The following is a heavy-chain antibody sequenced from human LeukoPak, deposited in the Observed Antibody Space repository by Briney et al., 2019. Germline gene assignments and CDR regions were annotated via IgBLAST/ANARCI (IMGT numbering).Heavy chain of an antibody. J-gene: IGHJ3*02. Sequence: GGSLRLSCAASGFTFDDYAMHWVRQAPGKGLEWVSGISWNSGSIGYADSVKGRFTISRDNAKNSLYLQMNSLRAEDTAVYYCAKGSIAVAFDTWGQGTMVTVSS. CDR3: AKGSIAVAFDT. V-gene: IGHV3-9*01. CDR1: GFTFDDYA. D-gene: IGHD6-19*01. CDR2: ISWNSGSI.